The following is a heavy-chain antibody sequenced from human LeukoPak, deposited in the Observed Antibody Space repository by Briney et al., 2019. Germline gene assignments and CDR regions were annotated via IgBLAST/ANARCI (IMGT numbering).Heavy chain of an antibody. Sequence: ASVKVSCKASGGTFSSYAISWVRQAPGQGLEWMGRIIPIFGTANYAQKFQGRVTITTDESTSTAYMELSSLRSEDTAVYYCAKSFLGLWFGEFGPNWFDPWGQGTLVTVSS. CDR1: GGTFSSYA. V-gene: IGHV1-69*05. CDR3: AKSFLGLWFGEFGPNWFDP. CDR2: IIPIFGTA. D-gene: IGHD3-10*01. J-gene: IGHJ5*02.